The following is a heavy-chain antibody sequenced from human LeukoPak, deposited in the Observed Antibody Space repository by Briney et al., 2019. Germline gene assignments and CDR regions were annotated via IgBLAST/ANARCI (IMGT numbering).Heavy chain of an antibody. J-gene: IGHJ4*02. CDR3: ARDAGQWLARYYFDY. CDR2: ISSSSSSYI. V-gene: IGHV3-21*01. CDR1: GFTFSSYS. Sequence: GGSLRLSCAASGFTFSSYSMNWVRQAPGKGLEWVPSISSSSSSYIYYADSVKGRFTISRDNAKNSLYLQMNSLRAEDTAVYYCARDAGQWLARYYFDYWGQGTLVTVSS. D-gene: IGHD6-19*01.